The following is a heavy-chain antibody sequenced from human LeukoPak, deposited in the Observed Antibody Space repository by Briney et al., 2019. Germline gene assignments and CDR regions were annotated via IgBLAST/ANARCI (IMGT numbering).Heavy chain of an antibody. D-gene: IGHD2-15*01. J-gene: IGHJ3*02. CDR3: ARDGYCSGGSCYHDAFDI. Sequence: PGGSLRLSCAASGFTFSSYSMNWVREAPGKGLEWVSYISSSISTIYYADSVKGRFTISRDNAKNSLYLQMTSLRAEDTAVYYRARDGYCSGGSCYHDAFDIWGQGTMVTVSS. CDR2: ISSSISTI. CDR1: GFTFSSYS. V-gene: IGHV3-48*01.